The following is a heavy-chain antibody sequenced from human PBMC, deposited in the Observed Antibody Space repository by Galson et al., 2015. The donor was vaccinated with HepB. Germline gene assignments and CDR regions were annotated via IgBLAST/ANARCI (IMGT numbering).Heavy chain of an antibody. D-gene: IGHD2-2*01. CDR1: GYTFTSYG. CDR3: ARDRVSVVPAARTDC. Sequence: SVKVSCKASGYTFTSYGISWVRQAPGQGLEWMGWISAYNGNTNYAQKLQGRVTMTTDTSTSTAYMELRSLRSDDTAVYYCARDRVSVVPAARTDCWGQGTLVTVSS. V-gene: IGHV1-18*04. CDR2: ISAYNGNT. J-gene: IGHJ4*02.